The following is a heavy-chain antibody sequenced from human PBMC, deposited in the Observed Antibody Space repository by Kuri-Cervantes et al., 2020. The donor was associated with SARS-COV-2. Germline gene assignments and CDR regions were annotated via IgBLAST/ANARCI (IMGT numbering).Heavy chain of an antibody. CDR1: GFTFSSYD. CDR3: ARAVGATHPPDY. J-gene: IGHJ4*02. CDR2: ISGSGGST. Sequence: GGSLRLSCAASGFTFSSYDMHWVRQATGKGLEWVSAISGSGGSTYYADSVKGRFTISRDNSKNTLYLQMSSLRAEDTAVYYCARAVGATHPPDYWGQGTLVTVSS. D-gene: IGHD1-26*01. V-gene: IGHV3-23*01.